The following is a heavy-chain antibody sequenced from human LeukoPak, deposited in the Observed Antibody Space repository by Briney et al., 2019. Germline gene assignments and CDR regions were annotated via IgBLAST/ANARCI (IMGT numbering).Heavy chain of an antibody. CDR3: AKIPVSYSSGWSNFDY. CDR1: GFTFSSYA. V-gene: IGHV3-23*01. Sequence: GGSLRLSCAASGFTFSSYAMSWVRQAPGKGLEWVSGISGSGGNTYYADSVKGRFTIPRDNSKNTLYLQMNSLRAEDTAVYYCAKIPVSYSSGWSNFDYWGQGTLVTVSS. J-gene: IGHJ4*02. D-gene: IGHD6-19*01. CDR2: ISGSGGNT.